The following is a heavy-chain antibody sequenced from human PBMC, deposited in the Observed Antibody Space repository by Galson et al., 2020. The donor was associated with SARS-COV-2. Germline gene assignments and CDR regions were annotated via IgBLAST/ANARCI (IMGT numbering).Heavy chain of an antibody. CDR2: ISSNEGTT. CDR1: GFTFSSHT. Sequence: LHGASLKISCAASGFTFSSHTLHWVRPAPGKGLEYVSGISSNEGTTFYANSVKGRFTISRDNSKNAVYLQMGNLRPEDMAVYYCATAMITLGGDHDDAYDMWGQGTMGTVSS. J-gene: IGHJ3*02. V-gene: IGHV3-64*01. CDR3: ATAMITLGGDHDDAYDM. D-gene: IGHD3-16*01.